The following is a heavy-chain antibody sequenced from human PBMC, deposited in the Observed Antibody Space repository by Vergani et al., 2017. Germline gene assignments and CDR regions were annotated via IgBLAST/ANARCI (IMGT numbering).Heavy chain of an antibody. J-gene: IGHJ4*02. Sequence: QVQLQELGPGLVRPSETLSLPCTVSGGSLSGYYWNWIRQTPGEGLKWIGYVEDSGYFNYNPSLKTRVSMSSDTSNNQFSRMLSSVTVADTAVYYCARSIVSRNPPDYFDNWGQGTLVTVSS. D-gene: IGHD1-14*01. CDR2: VEDSGYF. CDR1: GGSLSGYY. V-gene: IGHV4-59*01. CDR3: ARSIVSRNPPDYFDN.